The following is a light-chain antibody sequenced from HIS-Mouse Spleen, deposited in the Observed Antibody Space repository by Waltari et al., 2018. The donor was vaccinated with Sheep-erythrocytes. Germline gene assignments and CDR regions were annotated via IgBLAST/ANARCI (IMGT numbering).Light chain of an antibody. V-gene: IGKV2-28*01. CDR1: QGLLPSNGYNN. J-gene: IGKJ1*01. Sequence: DIVMTQSPLSLPVTPGEPASISCRSSQGLLPSNGYNNLDWYLQKPGQSPQLLIYWGSNRASGVPEMFGGSGSGTDFTLKIGRVGALDVGVYYCMQALQTPWTVRQGTKVEIK. CDR2: WGS. CDR3: MQALQTPWT.